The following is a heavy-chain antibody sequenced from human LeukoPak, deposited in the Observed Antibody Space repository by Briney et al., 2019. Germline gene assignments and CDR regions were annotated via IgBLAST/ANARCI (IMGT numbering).Heavy chain of an antibody. Sequence: GGSLRLSCAASGFTVSSNYMSWVRQAPGKGLEWVAFIRYDGSNKYYADSVKGRFTISRDNSKNTLYLQMNSLRAEDTAVYYCAKALNYDYVWGSYRPLDAFDIWGQGTMVTVSS. CDR1: GFTVSSNY. CDR3: AKALNYDYVWGSYRPLDAFDI. CDR2: IRYDGSNK. J-gene: IGHJ3*02. V-gene: IGHV3-30*02. D-gene: IGHD3-16*02.